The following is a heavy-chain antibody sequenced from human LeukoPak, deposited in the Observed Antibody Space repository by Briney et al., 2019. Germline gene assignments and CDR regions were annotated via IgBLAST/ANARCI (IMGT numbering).Heavy chain of an antibody. J-gene: IGHJ4*02. CDR3: AKEGSGWFDGRYFDN. V-gene: IGHV3-23*02. CDR1: EISFSTYA. CDR2: ISARAGSA. D-gene: IGHD6-19*01. Sequence: GGSLRLSCEASEISFSTYAMSWVRQAPGWGLEWVAGISARAGSACYRDSLKGRLTISRDNSKNTLYLQMNDLRPEDTARYYCAKEGSGWFDGRYFDNWGQGTLLTVSS.